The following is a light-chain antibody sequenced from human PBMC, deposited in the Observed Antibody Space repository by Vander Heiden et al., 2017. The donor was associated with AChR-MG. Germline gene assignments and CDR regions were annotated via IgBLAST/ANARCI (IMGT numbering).Light chain of an antibody. CDR2: AAS. Sequence: IHITPSPSSLSASVGDRVTITGRASQGISNDVAWYQQKPGKVPKLLIYAASTLQSGVPSRFSGSGSGTDFTLTISSLQPEDVATYYCQKYNSAPQTFGGGTKVEIK. V-gene: IGKV1-27*01. CDR1: QGISND. CDR3: QKYNSAPQT. J-gene: IGKJ4*01.